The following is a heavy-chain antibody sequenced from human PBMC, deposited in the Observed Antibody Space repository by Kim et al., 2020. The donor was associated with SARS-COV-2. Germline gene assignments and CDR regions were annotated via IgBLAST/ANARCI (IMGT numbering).Heavy chain of an antibody. CDR2: IIPILGIA. CDR3: EASSSWYLPLDY. V-gene: IGHV1-69*04. CDR1: GGTFSSYA. J-gene: IGHJ4*02. D-gene: IGHD6-13*01. Sequence: SVKVSCKASGGTFSSYAISWVRQAPGQGLEWMGRIIPILGIANYAQKFQGRVTITADKSTSTAYMELSSLRSEDTAVYYCEASSSWYLPLDYWGQGTLVTVSS.